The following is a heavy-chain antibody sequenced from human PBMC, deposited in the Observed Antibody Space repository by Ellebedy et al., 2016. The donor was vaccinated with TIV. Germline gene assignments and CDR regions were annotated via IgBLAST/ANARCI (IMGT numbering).Heavy chain of an antibody. J-gene: IGHJ4*02. Sequence: GGSLRLSXAVSGFTFSSYAMNWVRQAPGQGLEWVSVISDSGGGTYYADSVKGRFTISRDNSKNTLYLQMNSLRAEDTAVYYCAKGYCGGGSCSSRIDYWGQGTLVTVSS. D-gene: IGHD2-15*01. CDR2: ISDSGGGT. V-gene: IGHV3-23*01. CDR1: GFTFSSYA. CDR3: AKGYCGGGSCSSRIDY.